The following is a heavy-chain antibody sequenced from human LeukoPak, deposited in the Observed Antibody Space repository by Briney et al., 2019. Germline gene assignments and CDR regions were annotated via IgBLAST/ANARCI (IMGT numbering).Heavy chain of an antibody. D-gene: IGHD2-2*01. J-gene: IGHJ6*02. CDR1: GGSFSGYY. CDR3: ARGFRMIVVPAARSGDYYGMDV. Sequence: SETLSLTCAVYGGSFSGYYWSWIRQPPGKGLEWIGEINHSGSTNYNPSLKSRVTISVDTSKNQFSLKLSSVTAADTAVYYCARGFRMIVVPAARSGDYYGMDVWGQGTTVTVS. V-gene: IGHV4-34*01. CDR2: INHSGST.